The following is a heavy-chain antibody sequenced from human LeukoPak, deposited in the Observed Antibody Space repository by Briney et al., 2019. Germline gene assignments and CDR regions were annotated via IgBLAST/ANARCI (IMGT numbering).Heavy chain of an antibody. J-gene: IGHJ4*02. CDR2: ITGSGGST. Sequence: GGSLRLSCAASGFTFGSYAMSWVRQAPGKGLEWVSGITGSGGSTYYADSVKGRFTISRDNSKNTLYLQMNSLRAEDTAVYYCANGGSIAVATPLDYWGQGTLVTVSS. D-gene: IGHD6-19*01. V-gene: IGHV3-23*01. CDR3: ANGGSIAVATPLDY. CDR1: GFTFGSYA.